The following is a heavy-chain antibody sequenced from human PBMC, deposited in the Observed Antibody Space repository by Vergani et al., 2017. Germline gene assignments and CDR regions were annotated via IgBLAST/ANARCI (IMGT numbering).Heavy chain of an antibody. Sequence: EVQLVESGGGLVQPGRSLRLSCAASGFTFDDYAMHWVRQAPGKGLEWVSGISWNSGSIGYADSVKGRFTISRDNAKNSLYLQMNSLRAEDTAVYYCAKYWNDGEGAFDIWGQGTMVTVSS. CDR3: AKYWNDGEGAFDI. CDR2: ISWNSGSI. V-gene: IGHV3-9*01. J-gene: IGHJ3*02. CDR1: GFTFDDYA. D-gene: IGHD1-1*01.